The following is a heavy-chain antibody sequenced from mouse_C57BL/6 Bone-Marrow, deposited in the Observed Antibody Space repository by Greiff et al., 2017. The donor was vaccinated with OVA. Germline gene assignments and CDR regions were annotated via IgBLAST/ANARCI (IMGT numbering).Heavy chain of an antibody. V-gene: IGHV5-16*01. D-gene: IGHD1-1*01. CDR3: ARVLYGSSYDWYFDV. J-gene: IGHJ1*03. CDR1: GFTFSDYY. Sequence: EVKLVESEGGFVQPGSSMKLSCTASGFTFSDYYMAWVRQVPEKGLEWVANIYYDGSSTYYLDSLKSRFIISRDNAKNILYLQMSSLKSEDTATYYCARVLYGSSYDWYFDVWGTGTTVTVSS. CDR2: IYYDGSST.